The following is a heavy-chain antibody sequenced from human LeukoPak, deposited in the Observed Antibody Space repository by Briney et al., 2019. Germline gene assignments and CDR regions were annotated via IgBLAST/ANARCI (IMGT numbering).Heavy chain of an antibody. D-gene: IGHD2-21*02. CDR1: GFTFSSYT. J-gene: IGHJ4*02. Sequence: GGSLRLSCAASGFTFSSYTMNWVRQAPGRGLEWVSTISSRSSYIYYADSVKGRFTISRDNAKNSLYLQMNSLRAEDTALYYCAKDIYPYCGGDCYSFFDYWGQGTLVTVSS. CDR2: ISSRSSYI. CDR3: AKDIYPYCGGDCYSFFDY. V-gene: IGHV3-21*04.